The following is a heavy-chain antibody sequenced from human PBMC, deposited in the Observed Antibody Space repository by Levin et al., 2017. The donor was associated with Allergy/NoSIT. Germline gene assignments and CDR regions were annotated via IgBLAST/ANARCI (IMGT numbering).Heavy chain of an antibody. CDR1: GGSISSYY. V-gene: IGHV4-4*07. CDR2: IYTIGST. CDR3: ARDSDGSGSYHYNLDD. Sequence: SETLSLTCTVSGGSISSYYWSWIRQPAGKGLEWIGRIYTIGSTNKNPSLKSRVTMSVDTSKNQFSLKLSSVTAADTAVNYCARDSDGSGSYHYNLDDWGQGTLNTVSS. J-gene: IGHJ4*02. D-gene: IGHD3-10*01.